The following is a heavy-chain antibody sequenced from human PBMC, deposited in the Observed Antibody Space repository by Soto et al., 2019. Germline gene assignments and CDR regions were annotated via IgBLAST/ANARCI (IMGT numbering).Heavy chain of an antibody. D-gene: IGHD1-26*01. CDR2: ISYTGSA. V-gene: IGHV4-30-4*01. Sequence: QVQLQESGPGLVKPSQTLSLTCTVSGGSIGSGVYFWSWIRQPPGKGLEWIGFISYTGSAYYNPSLXXXIXXSVDTSKNQFSLKLTSVTAADAAVYYCATMGATTGSYYFEYWGQGTRVTVSS. CDR1: GGSIGSGVYF. CDR3: ATMGATTGSYYFEY. J-gene: IGHJ4*02.